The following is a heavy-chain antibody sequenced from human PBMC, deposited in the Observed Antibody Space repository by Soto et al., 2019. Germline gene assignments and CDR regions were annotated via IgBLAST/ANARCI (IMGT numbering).Heavy chain of an antibody. Sequence: QXRLXESGPGLVKPSETLSLTCTVSGGSISXYYWSWIRQPPGKGLEWIGYMYNTGSTVYNPSLKSRVTISVDTSKNQFYLKVNSVTAADTAVYYCARDLWGYCGTDCYPLDVWGQGTTVTVSS. CDR1: GGSISXYY. D-gene: IGHD2-21*02. J-gene: IGHJ6*02. V-gene: IGHV4-59*01. CDR2: MYNTGST. CDR3: ARDLWGYCGTDCYPLDV.